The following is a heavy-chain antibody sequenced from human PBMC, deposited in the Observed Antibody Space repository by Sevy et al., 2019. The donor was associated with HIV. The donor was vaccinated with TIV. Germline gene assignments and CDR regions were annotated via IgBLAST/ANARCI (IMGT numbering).Heavy chain of an antibody. CDR3: ARGDNYGYLYYFDY. J-gene: IGHJ4*02. D-gene: IGHD5-18*01. V-gene: IGHV3-21*01. CDR2: ISSGSSYI. CDR1: GFTFSNYF. Sequence: GGSLRLSCAASGFTFSNYFMNWVRQAPGKGLEWVSSISSGSSYIFYADSLKGRFTISRDNAKNSLYLHMNSLRAEDTAVYYCARGDNYGYLYYFDYWGPGTLVTVS.